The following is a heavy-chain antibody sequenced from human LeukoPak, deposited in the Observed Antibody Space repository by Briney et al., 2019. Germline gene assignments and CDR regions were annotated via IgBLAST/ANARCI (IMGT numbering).Heavy chain of an antibody. D-gene: IGHD2-2*01. CDR3: AKSYQAYYYYGMDV. Sequence: GGSLRLSCAVSGFTFSSYAMSWVRQAPGKGLEWVSGISGSGGSTDYADSVKGRFTISRDNSKNTLYLQMNSLRAEDTAVHYCAKSYQAYYYYGMDVWGQGSTVTVSS. CDR1: GFTFSSYA. J-gene: IGHJ6*02. CDR2: ISGSGGST. V-gene: IGHV3-23*01.